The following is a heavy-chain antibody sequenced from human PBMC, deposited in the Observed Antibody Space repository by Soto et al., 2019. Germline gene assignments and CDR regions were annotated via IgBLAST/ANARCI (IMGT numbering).Heavy chain of an antibody. Sequence: VGSLRLSCAASGFTFSSYGMHWVRQAPGKGLEWVAVIWYDGSNKYYADSVKGRFTISRDNSKNTLYLQMNSLRAEDTAVYYCARDRYGAYYYGMDVWGQGTTVTVSS. J-gene: IGHJ6*02. V-gene: IGHV3-33*01. CDR1: GFTFSSYG. CDR3: ARDRYGAYYYGMDV. D-gene: IGHD4-17*01. CDR2: IWYDGSNK.